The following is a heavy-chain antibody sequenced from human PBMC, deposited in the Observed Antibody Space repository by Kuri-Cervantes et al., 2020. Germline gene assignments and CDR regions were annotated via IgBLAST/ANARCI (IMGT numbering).Heavy chain of an antibody. V-gene: IGHV3-30-3*01. Sequence: LSLTCAASGFTFSSCAMNWVRQAPGKGLEWVAVISYDGSNKYYADSVKGRFTISRDNSKNTMYLQMNSMRAEDTAVYYCARGGYYYDSRVDHWGQGTLVTVSS. CDR2: ISYDGSNK. CDR1: GFTFSSCA. CDR3: ARGGYYYDSRVDH. J-gene: IGHJ4*02. D-gene: IGHD3-22*01.